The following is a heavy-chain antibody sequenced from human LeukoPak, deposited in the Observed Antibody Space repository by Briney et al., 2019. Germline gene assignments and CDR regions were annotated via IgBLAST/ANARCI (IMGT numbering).Heavy chain of an antibody. J-gene: IGHJ4*02. V-gene: IGHV4-59*01. CDR1: GGSIISYF. CDR2: IFHSVTTNHNPST. D-gene: IGHD5-12*01. CDR3: ARGGVTTIAQYVY. Sequence: SETLSLTCTVSGGSIISYFWSWIRQPPGNGPEWIGYIFHSVTTNHNPSTNHNPSLKSRGTVSPQPSENHSSLKLSSGTAADTAVYFCARGGVTTIAQYVYWGQGILVTVSS.